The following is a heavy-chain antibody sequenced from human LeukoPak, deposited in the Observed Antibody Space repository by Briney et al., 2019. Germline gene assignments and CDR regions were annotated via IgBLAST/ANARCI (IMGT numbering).Heavy chain of an antibody. CDR3: GKCGCRYDTFVY. V-gene: IGHV3-30*18. CDR2: ISYDGSNK. J-gene: IGHJ4*02. Sequence: GGSLRLSCAASGFTFSSYGMHWVRQAPGKGLEWVAVISYDGSNKYYADSVKGRFTISRDNSQNTLYLQMNSLRAEDTAVYYCGKCGCRYDTFVYWGQGTLVTVSS. CDR1: GFTFSSYG. D-gene: IGHD5-18*01.